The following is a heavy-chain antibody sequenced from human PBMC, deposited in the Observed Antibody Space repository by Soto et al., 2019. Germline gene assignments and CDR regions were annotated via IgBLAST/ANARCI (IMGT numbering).Heavy chain of an antibody. V-gene: IGHV4-39*01. CDR3: ARLGGYVSVGYYYLWDS. J-gene: IGHJ4*02. CDR1: DGSMNSDSSY. D-gene: IGHD3-22*01. CDR2: INHSGST. Sequence: QLRLQESGPGLVKPSETLSLTCRVSDGSMNSDSSYWGWIRQPPGKGLEWIGVINHSGSTYHNLSLKGRVTMSVDASRNQFSLKLTSITAADTAVYYCARLGGYVSVGYYYLWDSWGQGTLVTVSS.